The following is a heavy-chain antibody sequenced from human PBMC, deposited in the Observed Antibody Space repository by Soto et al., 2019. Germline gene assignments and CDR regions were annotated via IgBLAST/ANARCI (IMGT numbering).Heavy chain of an antibody. J-gene: IGHJ4*02. CDR2: ISGSGGST. D-gene: IGHD3-16*01. Sequence: EVQLLESGGGLVQPGGSLRLSCAASGFTFSSYAMSWVRQAPGKGLEWVSAISGSGGSTYYADSVKGRFAISRDNSKNTLYLQMNSLRAEDTAVYYCAKPSYDYIWGSYTTPFDYWGQGTLVTVSS. CDR1: GFTFSSYA. CDR3: AKPSYDYIWGSYTTPFDY. V-gene: IGHV3-23*01.